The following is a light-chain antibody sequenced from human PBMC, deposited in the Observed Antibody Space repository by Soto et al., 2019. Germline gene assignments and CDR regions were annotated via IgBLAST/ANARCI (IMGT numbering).Light chain of an antibody. V-gene: IGKV1-5*03. CDR1: QSISTW. J-gene: IGKJ1*01. Sequence: DVQMTQSPSTLSASVGDRVTITCRASQSISTWLAWYQQKPGKVPKLLIYKASTLESGVPSRFSGSGSGTEFTLTISSLQPDDFATYYCQQYYSYRTFGQGTKVEIK. CDR3: QQYYSYRT. CDR2: KAS.